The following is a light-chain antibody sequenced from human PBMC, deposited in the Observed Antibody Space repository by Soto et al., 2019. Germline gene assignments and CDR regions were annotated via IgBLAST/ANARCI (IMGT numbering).Light chain of an antibody. CDR1: SSDVGGYNY. V-gene: IGLV2-14*01. CDR2: EVS. Sequence: QSVLTQPASVPGSPGQSITISCTGTSSDVGGYNYVSWYQQHPGKAPKLMIYEVSNRPSGVSNRFSGSKSGNTASLTISGLQAEDEAEYSCFSYSTSSSLYVFGSGTKVTVL. CDR3: FSYSTSSSLYV. J-gene: IGLJ1*01.